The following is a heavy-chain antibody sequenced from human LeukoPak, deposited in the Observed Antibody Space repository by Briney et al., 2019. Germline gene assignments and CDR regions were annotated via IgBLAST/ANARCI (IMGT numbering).Heavy chain of an antibody. D-gene: IGHD7-27*01. Sequence: GGSLRLSCAASGLTFSSYAVSWVRQAPGKGPERVSSISGSGGDTYYADSVKGRFTISRDNSKNTQYLQMNSLRAEDTAVYYCAKAPATGEGYYFYYMDVWGKGTTVTVSS. V-gene: IGHV3-23*01. CDR1: GLTFSSYA. CDR3: AKAPATGEGYYFYYMDV. J-gene: IGHJ6*03. CDR2: ISGSGGDT.